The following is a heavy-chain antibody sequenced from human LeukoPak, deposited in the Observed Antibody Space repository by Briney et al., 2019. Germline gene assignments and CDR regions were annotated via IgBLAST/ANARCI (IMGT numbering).Heavy chain of an antibody. Sequence: PGGSLRLSCAASGFTFSSYTMNWVRQAPGKGLEWVSAISGSGGSTYYADSVKGRFTISRDNSKNTLYLQMNSLRAEDTAVYYCAKIITMIVVGPPDYWGQGTLVTVSS. CDR3: AKIITMIVVGPPDY. CDR1: GFTFSSYT. D-gene: IGHD3-22*01. CDR2: ISGSGGST. V-gene: IGHV3-23*01. J-gene: IGHJ4*02.